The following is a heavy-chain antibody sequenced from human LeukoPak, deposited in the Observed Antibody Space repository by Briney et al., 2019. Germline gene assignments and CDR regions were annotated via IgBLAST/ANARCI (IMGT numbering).Heavy chain of an antibody. CDR1: GYTFTGYY. J-gene: IGHJ4*02. V-gene: IGHV1-2*02. CDR2: INPNSGGT. D-gene: IGHD6-13*01. CDR3: ATAVTVIADSGYYFDY. Sequence: ASVKVSCKASGYTFTGYYMHWVRQAPGQGLEWMGWINPNSGGTNYAQKFQGRVTMTEDTSTDTAYMELSSLRSEDTAVYYCATAVTVIADSGYYFDYWGQGTLVTVSS.